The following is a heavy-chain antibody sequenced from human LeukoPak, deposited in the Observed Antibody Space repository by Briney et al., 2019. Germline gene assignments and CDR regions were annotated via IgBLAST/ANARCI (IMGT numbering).Heavy chain of an antibody. D-gene: IGHD2-2*01. J-gene: IGHJ4*02. V-gene: IGHV4-38-2*02. CDR1: GYSISSGYY. CDR2: IYHSGST. Sequence: SETLSLTCTVSGYSISSGYYWGWIRQPPGKGLEWIGSIYHSGSTYYNPSLKSRVTISVDTSKNQFSLKLSSVTAADTAVYYCARHCSTSCYFGYWGQGTLVTVSS. CDR3: ARHCSTSCYFGY.